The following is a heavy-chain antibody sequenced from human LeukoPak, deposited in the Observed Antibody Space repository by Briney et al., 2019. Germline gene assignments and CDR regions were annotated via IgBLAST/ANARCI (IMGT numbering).Heavy chain of an antibody. CDR3: ARDPRGATPPYGMDV. D-gene: IGHD2-15*01. CDR1: GGTFSSYA. J-gene: IGHJ6*02. V-gene: IGHV1-69*13. CDR2: IIPIFGTA. Sequence: SVKVSCKASGGTFSSYATSWVRQAPGQGLEWMGGIIPIFGTANYAQKFQGRVTITADESTSTAYMELSSLRSEDTAVYYCARDPRGATPPYGMDVWGQGTTVTVSS.